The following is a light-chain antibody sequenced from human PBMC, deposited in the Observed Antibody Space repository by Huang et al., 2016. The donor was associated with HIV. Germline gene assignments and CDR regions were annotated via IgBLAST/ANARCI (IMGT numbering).Light chain of an antibody. V-gene: IGKV3-15*01. J-gene: IGKJ3*01. CDR1: QSVSSN. CDR2: CAS. CDR3: QQYNNFYT. Sequence: EIVMTQSPATLSVSPGERATLSCRASQSVSSNLAWYQQKPGRAPSLLIYCASTRATGVPARFSGSWSGTEFTLTISILQSEGFAVYYCQQYNNFYTFGPGTKVDIK.